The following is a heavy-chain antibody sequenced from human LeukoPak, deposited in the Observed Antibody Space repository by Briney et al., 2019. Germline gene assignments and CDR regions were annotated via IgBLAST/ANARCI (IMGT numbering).Heavy chain of an antibody. V-gene: IGHV3-11*06. Sequence: GESLRLSCAASGFTFSDYYMSWIRQAPGKGLEWVSYISSSGSYTNYADSVKGRFTISRDNAKNSLYLQMNSLRAEDTAVYYCARSSGQLPNGLFFDSWGQGTLVTVSS. D-gene: IGHD2-2*01. CDR2: ISSSGSYT. J-gene: IGHJ4*02. CDR1: GFTFSDYY. CDR3: ARSSGQLPNGLFFDS.